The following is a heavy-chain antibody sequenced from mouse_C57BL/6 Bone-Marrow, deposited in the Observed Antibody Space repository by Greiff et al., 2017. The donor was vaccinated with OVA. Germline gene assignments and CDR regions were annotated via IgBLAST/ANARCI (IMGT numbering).Heavy chain of an antibody. CDR3: SRGTCVPFDY. CDR1: GYTFTSYW. J-gene: IGHJ2*01. CDR2: IYPGSGST. Sequence: QVQLQQPGAELVKPGASVKMSCKASGYTFTSYWITWVKQRPGQGLEWIGDIYPGSGSTNYNEKFKSKATLTVDPSSSTAYMHLSSLTSSDSSVYFCSRGTCVPFDYWGQGTTLTVSS. D-gene: IGHD3-3*01. V-gene: IGHV1-55*01.